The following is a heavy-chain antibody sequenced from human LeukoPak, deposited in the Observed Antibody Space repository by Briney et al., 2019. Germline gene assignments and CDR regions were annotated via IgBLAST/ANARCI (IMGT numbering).Heavy chain of an antibody. Sequence: GRSLRLSCAASGFTFSGHWMSWVRQAQGKGREWVANINQGGSDKYYVDSVKGRFTISRDNANNLLYLQMNSLRGEDTAVYYCMRDRSRAEDDWGQGTLVTVSS. D-gene: IGHD1-14*01. J-gene: IGHJ4*02. V-gene: IGHV3-7*01. CDR1: GFTFSGHW. CDR2: INQGGSDK. CDR3: MRDRSRAEDD.